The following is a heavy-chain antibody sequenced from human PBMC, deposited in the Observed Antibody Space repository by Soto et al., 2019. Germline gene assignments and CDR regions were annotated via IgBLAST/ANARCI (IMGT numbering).Heavy chain of an antibody. V-gene: IGHV1-58*01. CDR2: ITVGTGNT. Sequence: SVKDFCKASGFIFTSSSVQWVRQARGQRLEWIGWITVGTGNTNYAQKLQERVTITRDMSTSTAYMELSNLRSEDTAVYYCAARDSSGYYGGWGQGTQVTVSS. J-gene: IGHJ4*02. D-gene: IGHD3-22*01. CDR3: AARDSSGYYGG. CDR1: GFIFTSSS.